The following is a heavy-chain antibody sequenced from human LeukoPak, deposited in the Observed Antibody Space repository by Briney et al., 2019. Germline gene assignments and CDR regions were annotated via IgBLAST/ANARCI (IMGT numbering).Heavy chain of an antibody. Sequence: PSQTLSLTCSVSGGSISSDDHYWSWIRQLPGKGLEWIGYISYGGSTFYNPSLKSRAAISADTSQTQFSLKLTSVTAADTAVYYCARDVGGYYYGNLEYWGQGIMVTVSS. CDR2: ISYGGST. CDR3: ARDVGGYYYGNLEY. J-gene: IGHJ1*01. V-gene: IGHV4-31*03. CDR1: GGSISSDDHY. D-gene: IGHD3-22*01.